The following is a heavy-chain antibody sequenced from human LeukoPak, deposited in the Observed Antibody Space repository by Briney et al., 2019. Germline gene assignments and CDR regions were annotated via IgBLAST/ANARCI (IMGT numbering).Heavy chain of an antibody. J-gene: IGHJ4*02. D-gene: IGHD2-21*02. V-gene: IGHV3-33*07. CDR1: GFTFSSYG. CDR3: ARELVVTANPGLDY. CDR2: IWYDGSNK. Sequence: GGSLRLSCAASGFTFSSYGMYWVRQAPGKGLEWVAVIWYDGSNKYYADSVKGRFTISRDNSKNTLYLQMNSLRAEDTAVYYCARELVVTANPGLDYWGQGTLVTVSS.